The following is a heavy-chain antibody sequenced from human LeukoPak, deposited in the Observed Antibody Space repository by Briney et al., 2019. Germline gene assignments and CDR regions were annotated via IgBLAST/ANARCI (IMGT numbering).Heavy chain of an antibody. CDR2: ISAYNGNT. CDR1: GYTFTSYG. CDR3: ARDLAAIFGVVSFDY. V-gene: IGHV1-18*01. Sequence: ASVKVSCKASGYTFTSYGISWVRQAPGQGLEWMGWISAYNGNTNYAQKLQGRVTMTTDTSTSTAYMELRSLRSDDTAVNYCARDLAAIFGVVSFDYWGQGTLVTVSS. D-gene: IGHD3-3*01. J-gene: IGHJ4*02.